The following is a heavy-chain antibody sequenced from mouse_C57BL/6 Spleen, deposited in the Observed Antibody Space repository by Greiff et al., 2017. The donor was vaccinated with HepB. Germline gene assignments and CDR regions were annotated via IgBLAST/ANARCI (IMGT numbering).Heavy chain of an antibody. CDR3: ARSTTTVVAHWYFDV. CDR2: INPNNGGT. CDR1: GYTFTDYN. Sequence: VQLQQSGPELVKPGASVKIPCKASGYTFTDYNMDWVKQSHGKSLEWIGDINPNNGGTIYNQKFKGKATLTVDKSSSTAYMELRSLTSEDTAVYYCARSTTTVVAHWYFDVWGTGTTVTVSS. V-gene: IGHV1-18*01. D-gene: IGHD1-1*01. J-gene: IGHJ1*03.